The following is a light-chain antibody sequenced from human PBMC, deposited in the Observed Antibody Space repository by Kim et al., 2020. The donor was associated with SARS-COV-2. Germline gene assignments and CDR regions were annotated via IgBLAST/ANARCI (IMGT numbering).Light chain of an antibody. V-gene: IGLV3-21*04. J-gene: IGLJ3*02. Sequence: APGGTAKITWGRDDVGSKRVHWYQQKPGQAPVVVISFDSDGPSGIPERFSGSNSGDTATLAVSRVEAGDEADYYCQVWDSGRNHGVFGGGTQLTVL. CDR3: QVWDSGRNHGV. CDR2: FDS. CDR1: DVGSKR.